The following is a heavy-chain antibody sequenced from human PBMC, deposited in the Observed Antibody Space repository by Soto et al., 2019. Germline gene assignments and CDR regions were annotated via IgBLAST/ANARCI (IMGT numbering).Heavy chain of an antibody. CDR3: ATGITMVRGVISHY. V-gene: IGHV3-30-3*01. D-gene: IGHD3-10*01. Sequence: PGGSLRLSCAASGFTFSSYAMHWVRQAPGKGLEWVAVISYDGSNKYYADSVKGRFTISRDNSKNTLYLQMNSLRAEDTAVYYCATGITMVRGVISHYWGQGTLVTVSS. CDR1: GFTFSSYA. J-gene: IGHJ4*02. CDR2: ISYDGSNK.